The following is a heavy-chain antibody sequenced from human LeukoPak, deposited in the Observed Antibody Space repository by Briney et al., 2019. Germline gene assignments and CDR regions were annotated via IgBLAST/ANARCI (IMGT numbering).Heavy chain of an antibody. Sequence: SVKVSCKASGITFRSYSISWVRQAPGQGLEWVGGIIPIFATANYAQKFQGRVTITADKSTSTAYMELSSLRSEDTAVYYCAKTKSRYYYDSSGYYFDYWGQGTLVTVSS. CDR3: AKTKSRYYYDSSGYYFDY. D-gene: IGHD3-22*01. J-gene: IGHJ4*02. CDR2: IIPIFATA. V-gene: IGHV1-69*06. CDR1: GITFRSYS.